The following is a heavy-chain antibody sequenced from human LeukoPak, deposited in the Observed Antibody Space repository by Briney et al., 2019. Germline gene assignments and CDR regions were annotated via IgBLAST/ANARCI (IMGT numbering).Heavy chain of an antibody. D-gene: IGHD2-2*01. CDR3: ARGRDIVVVPAANRDFFDY. CDR1: GGSFSGYY. V-gene: IGHV4-34*01. Sequence: PSETLSLPCDVYGGSFSGYYWSWIRQPPGQGLEWIGENNHSGSTNYEPSLKSRVTISVDTSNNQFSLKLSSVTAADTAVYYCARGRDIVVVPAANRDFFDYWGQGTLVTVSS. J-gene: IGHJ4*02. CDR2: NNHSGST.